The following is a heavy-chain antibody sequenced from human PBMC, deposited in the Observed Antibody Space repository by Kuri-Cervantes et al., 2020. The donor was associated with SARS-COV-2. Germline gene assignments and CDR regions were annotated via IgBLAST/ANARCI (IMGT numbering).Heavy chain of an antibody. CDR3: AKWDVIVVVAAPELHY. V-gene: IGHV3-23*01. Sequence: LSLTCAASGFTFSSYAMNWVRQAPGKGLEWVSAISGSGGSTYYADSVQGRFTISRDNSKNTLYLQMNSLRAEDTAVYYCAKWDVIVVVAAPELHYWGQGTLVTVSS. CDR1: GFTFSSYA. D-gene: IGHD2-15*01. CDR2: ISGSGGST. J-gene: IGHJ4*02.